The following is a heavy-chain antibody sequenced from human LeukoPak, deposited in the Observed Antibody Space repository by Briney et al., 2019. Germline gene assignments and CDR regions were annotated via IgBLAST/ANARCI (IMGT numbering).Heavy chain of an antibody. CDR3: ARKRGSFDY. CDR1: GGSISRYY. Sequence: SETLSLTCTVSGGSISRYYWSWIRQPPGKGLEWIGYIYYSGSTSYNPSLKSRVTISVDTSKNQFSLRLSSVTAADTAVYYCARKRGSFDYWGQGTLVTVSS. D-gene: IGHD5-12*01. V-gene: IGHV4-59*01. J-gene: IGHJ4*02. CDR2: IYYSGST.